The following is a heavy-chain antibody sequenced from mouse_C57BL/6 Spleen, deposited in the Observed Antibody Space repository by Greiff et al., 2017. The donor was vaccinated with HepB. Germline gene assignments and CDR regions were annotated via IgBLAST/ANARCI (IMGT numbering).Heavy chain of an antibody. Sequence: VQLQQPGPELVKPGASVKISCKASGYAFSSSWMNWVKQRPGKGLEWIGRIYPGDGDTNYNGKFKGKATLTADKSSSTAYMQLSSLTSEDSAVYFCARARGGDGYYVWFAYWGQGTLVTVSA. CDR3: ARARGGDGYYVWFAY. CDR1: GYAFSSSW. CDR2: IYPGDGDT. J-gene: IGHJ3*01. D-gene: IGHD2-3*01. V-gene: IGHV1-82*01.